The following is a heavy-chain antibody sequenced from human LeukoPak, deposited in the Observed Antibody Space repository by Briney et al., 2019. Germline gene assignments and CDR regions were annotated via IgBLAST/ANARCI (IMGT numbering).Heavy chain of an antibody. D-gene: IGHD3-10*01. V-gene: IGHV4-34*01. CDR1: GGSFSGYY. CDR2: INHSGST. Sequence: SSETLSLTCAVYGGSFSGYYWSWIRQPPGKGLEWIGEINHSGSTNYNPSLKSRVTISVDTSKNQFSLELSSVTAADTAVYYCARVGALLWFGELNWFDPWGQGTLVTVSS. J-gene: IGHJ5*02. CDR3: ARVGALLWFGELNWFDP.